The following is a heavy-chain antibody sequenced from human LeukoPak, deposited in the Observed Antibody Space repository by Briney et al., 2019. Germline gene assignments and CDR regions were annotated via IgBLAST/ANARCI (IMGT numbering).Heavy chain of an antibody. Sequence: QAGGSLRLSCAASGFTVSSNYMSWVRQAPGKGLEWVSLIYRGGSTYYADSVKGRLTISRDNSKNTLYLQMNSLRAEDTAVYYCARGAAILTGYYYYYGMDVWGQGTTVTVSS. CDR2: IYRGGST. V-gene: IGHV3-53*01. D-gene: IGHD3-9*01. CDR1: GFTVSSNY. J-gene: IGHJ6*02. CDR3: ARGAAILTGYYYYYGMDV.